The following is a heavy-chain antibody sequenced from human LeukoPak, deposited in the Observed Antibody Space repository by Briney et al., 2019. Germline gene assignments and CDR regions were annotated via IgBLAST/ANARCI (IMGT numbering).Heavy chain of an antibody. CDR3: AKGGGYWCWAS. CDR2: ISDSTT. V-gene: IGHV3-23*01. CDR1: GFSFSNYA. Sequence: GGSLRLSCAASGFSFSNYAMSWVRQAPGKGLEWVSVISDSTTYYADSVKGRFTISRDNSRNTLHLQMNSLRAEDTAVYYCAKGGGYWCWASWGQGTLVTVSS. J-gene: IGHJ5*02. D-gene: IGHD2-21*01.